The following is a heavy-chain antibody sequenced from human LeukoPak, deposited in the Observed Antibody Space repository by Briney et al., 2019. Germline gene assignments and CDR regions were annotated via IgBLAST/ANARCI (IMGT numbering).Heavy chain of an antibody. D-gene: IGHD3-22*01. CDR2: IKQDGSEK. CDR3: ARDAPAYYDSSLFDY. J-gene: IGHJ4*02. V-gene: IGHV3-7*01. Sequence: GGSLRLSCAASGFTFSSYWMSWVRQAPGKGLEWVANIKQDGSEKYYVDSVKGRFTISRDNAKNSLYLQMNSLRAEDTAVNYCARDAPAYYDSSLFDYWGQGTLVTVSS. CDR1: GFTFSSYW.